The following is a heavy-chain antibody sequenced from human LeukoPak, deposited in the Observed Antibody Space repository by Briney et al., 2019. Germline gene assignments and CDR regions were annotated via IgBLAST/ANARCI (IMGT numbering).Heavy chain of an antibody. CDR1: GFTFSSYW. CDR2: INSDGSST. V-gene: IGHV3-74*01. CDR3: ARGYYDFWSGPPDNWFDP. J-gene: IGHJ5*02. D-gene: IGHD3-3*01. Sequence: GGSLRLSCAASGFTFSSYWMHWVRHAPGKGLVWVSRINSDGSSTSYADSVKGRFTISRDNAKNTLYLQMNSLRAEDTAVYYCARGYYDFWSGPPDNWFDPWGQGTLVTVSS.